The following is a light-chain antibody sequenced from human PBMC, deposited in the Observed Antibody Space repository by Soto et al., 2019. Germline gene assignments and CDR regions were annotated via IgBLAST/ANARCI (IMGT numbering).Light chain of an antibody. Sequence: QSVLTQPPSVSAAPGQKVTISCSGSSSNIGHNSVAWYQQLPGTAPKRLIFDNSQRPPGIPDRFSGSKSGTSATLGITALQTGDEADYYCGAWDTSMSAVVFGGGTKVTV. CDR1: SSNIGHNS. V-gene: IGLV1-51*01. J-gene: IGLJ3*02. CDR3: GAWDTSMSAVV. CDR2: DNS.